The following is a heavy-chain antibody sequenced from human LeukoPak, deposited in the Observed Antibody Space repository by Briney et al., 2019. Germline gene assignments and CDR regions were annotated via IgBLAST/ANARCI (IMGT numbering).Heavy chain of an antibody. CDR3: ARQRTYCSSTSCYRKTYLDY. D-gene: IGHD2-2*02. CDR1: GGSINTPNYY. V-gene: IGHV4-39*01. Sequence: PSETLSLTCTVSGGSINTPNYYWGWIRQTPGKGLEWIGNIFYSGGTYYSPSLTSRVTISLDTSRNQFSLKLSSVTAADTAVYYCARQRTYCSSTSCYRKTYLDYWGQGTLVTVSS. CDR2: IFYSGGT. J-gene: IGHJ4*02.